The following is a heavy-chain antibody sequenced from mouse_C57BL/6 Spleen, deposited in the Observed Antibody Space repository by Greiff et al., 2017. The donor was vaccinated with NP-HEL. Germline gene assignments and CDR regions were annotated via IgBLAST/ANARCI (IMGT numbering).Heavy chain of an antibody. D-gene: IGHD2-1*01. CDR3: ARDYGNSYFDY. V-gene: IGHV5-4*01. J-gene: IGHJ2*01. Sequence: EVHLVESGGGLVKPGGSLKLSCAASGFTFSSYAMSWVRQTPEKRLEWVATISDGGSYTYYPDNVKGRFTISRDNAKNNLYLQMSHLKSEDTAMYYCARDYGNSYFDYWGQGTTLTVSS. CDR2: ISDGGSYT. CDR1: GFTFSSYA.